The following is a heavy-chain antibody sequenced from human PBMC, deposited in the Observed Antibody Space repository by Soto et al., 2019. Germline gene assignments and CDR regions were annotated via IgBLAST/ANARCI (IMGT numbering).Heavy chain of an antibody. CDR3: ARDFTDSSGPTLGMGV. D-gene: IGHD6-19*01. CDR2: IYYSGST. Sequence: QVQLQESGPGLVKPSQTLSLTCTVSGGSISSGGYYWSWIRQHPGKGLEWIGYIYYSGSTYYNPSLQSRLTISVDTSKSQFSLKLSSVTAADTAVYYCARDFTDSSGPTLGMGVWGQGTTVTVSS. J-gene: IGHJ6*02. CDR1: GGSISSGGYY. V-gene: IGHV4-31*03.